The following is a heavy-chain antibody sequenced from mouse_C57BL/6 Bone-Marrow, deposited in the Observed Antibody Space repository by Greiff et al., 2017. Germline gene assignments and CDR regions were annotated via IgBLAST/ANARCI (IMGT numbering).Heavy chain of an antibody. J-gene: IGHJ3*01. D-gene: IGHD2-4*01. CDR1: GYTFTSYG. CDR3: EDYDYDWGFAY. CDR2: IYPRSGNT. Sequence: QVQLKESGAELARPGASVKLSCKASGYTFTSYGISWVKQRTGQGLEWIGEIYPRSGNTYYNEKFKGKATLTADKSSSTAYMELRSLTSEDSAVYFCEDYDYDWGFAYWGQGTLVTVSA. V-gene: IGHV1-81*01.